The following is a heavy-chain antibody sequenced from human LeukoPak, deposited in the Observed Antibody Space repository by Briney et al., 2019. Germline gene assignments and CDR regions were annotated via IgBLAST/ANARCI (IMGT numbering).Heavy chain of an antibody. D-gene: IGHD5-24*01. J-gene: IGHJ4*02. Sequence: SETLSLTCTVSGGSLSNYYWSWIRQPPGKGLEWIGYIYYSGSTYYNPSLKSRVTISLDTSKNQFSLKLTSVTAADTAVYYCARDQPSRVWGQGTLVTVSS. CDR3: ARDQPSRV. V-gene: IGHV4-59*06. CDR1: GGSLSNYY. CDR2: IYYSGST.